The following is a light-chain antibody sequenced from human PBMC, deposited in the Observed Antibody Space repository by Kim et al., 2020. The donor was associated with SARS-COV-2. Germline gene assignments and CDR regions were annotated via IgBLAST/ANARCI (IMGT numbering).Light chain of an antibody. V-gene: IGKV1-39*01. CDR2: GAS. J-gene: IGKJ2*01. CDR1: QGINSY. Sequence: ASVGDRVTITCRASQGINSYLNWYQQKPGKAPKLLIYGASSLQSGVPSSFSGSGSGTDFTLTITSLQPEDFATYYCQQTYSTPYTFGQGTKVDIK. CDR3: QQTYSTPYT.